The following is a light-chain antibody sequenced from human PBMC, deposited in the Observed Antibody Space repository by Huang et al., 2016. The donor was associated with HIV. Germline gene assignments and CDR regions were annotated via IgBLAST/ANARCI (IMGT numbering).Light chain of an antibody. CDR1: QSVLYSSNNKNY. CDR3: HQYYNTRYT. J-gene: IGKJ2*01. V-gene: IGKV4-1*01. CDR2: WAS. Sequence: DIVMTQSPDSLAVSLGERATINCKSSQSVLYSSNNKNYLSWYQQKPGQSPKLLIYWASTRESVVPDRFSGSGSGTDFTLTISSLQAEDVAVYYCHQYYNTRYTFGQGTKLEIK.